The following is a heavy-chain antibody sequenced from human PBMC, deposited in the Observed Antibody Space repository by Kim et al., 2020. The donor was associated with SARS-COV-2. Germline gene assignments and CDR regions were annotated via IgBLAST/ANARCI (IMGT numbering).Heavy chain of an antibody. Sequence: GGSLRLSCAASGLTFSSYAMSWVRQAPGKGLEWVSVISDSSGSAYYADSVKGRFTISRDNSKNALYLQMNSLRAGDTAVYYCAKDIHTIAALEYWGQGTLVTVSS. V-gene: IGHV3-23*01. D-gene: IGHD6-6*01. CDR3: AKDIHTIAALEY. CDR1: GLTFSSYA. CDR2: ISDSSGSA. J-gene: IGHJ4*02.